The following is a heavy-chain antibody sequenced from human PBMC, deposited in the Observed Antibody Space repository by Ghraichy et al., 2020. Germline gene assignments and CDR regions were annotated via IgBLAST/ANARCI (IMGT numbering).Heavy chain of an antibody. CDR1: GFTVSSNY. J-gene: IGHJ4*02. D-gene: IGHD2-15*01. Sequence: GGSLRLSCAVSGFTVSSNYMSWVRQAPGKGLEWVSVVYSGDSTYYADSVKGRFTISRDNSKNTLYLQMNSLRAEDTAVYYCASYCSGPYCYSVYWGQGTLVTVSS. V-gene: IGHV3-53*01. CDR2: VYSGDST. CDR3: ASYCSGPYCYSVY.